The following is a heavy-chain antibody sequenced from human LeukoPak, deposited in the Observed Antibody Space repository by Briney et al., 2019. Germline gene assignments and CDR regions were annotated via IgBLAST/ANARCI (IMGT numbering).Heavy chain of an antibody. V-gene: IGHV1-2*02. CDR3: AGTSYDSSGPYEDAFDI. CDR1: GYTFTGYY. CDR2: INPNSGGT. D-gene: IGHD3-22*01. J-gene: IGHJ3*02. Sequence: ASVKVSCKASGYTFTGYYMHWVRQAPGQGLEWMGWINPNSGGTNYAQKFQGRVTMTRDTSISTAYMELSRPRSDDTAVYYCAGTSYDSSGPYEDAFDIWGQGTMVTVSS.